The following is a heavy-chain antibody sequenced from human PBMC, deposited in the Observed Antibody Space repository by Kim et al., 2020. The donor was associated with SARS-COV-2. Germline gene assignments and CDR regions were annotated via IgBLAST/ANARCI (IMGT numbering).Heavy chain of an antibody. D-gene: IGHD1-26*01. Sequence: DGSGKYYVDCLKGRFTISRENAENSLYLQMNSLRAGDAALYYCVVWDPITYWGQGTLVTVSS. CDR3: VVWDPITY. V-gene: IGHV3-7*01. CDR2: DGSGK. J-gene: IGHJ4*02.